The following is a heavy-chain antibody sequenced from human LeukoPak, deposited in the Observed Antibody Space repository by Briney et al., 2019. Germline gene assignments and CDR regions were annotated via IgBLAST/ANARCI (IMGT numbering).Heavy chain of an antibody. CDR2: IYYSGST. Sequence: PSGTLSLTCAVSGYSISSDKWWSWVRQPPGKGLEWIGEIYYSGSTYYNPSLKSRVTISVDTSKNQFSLKLSSVTAADTAVYYCARTARWLQLYNWFDPWGQGTLVTVSS. J-gene: IGHJ5*02. CDR1: GYSISSDKW. D-gene: IGHD5-24*01. CDR3: ARTARWLQLYNWFDP. V-gene: IGHV4-4*02.